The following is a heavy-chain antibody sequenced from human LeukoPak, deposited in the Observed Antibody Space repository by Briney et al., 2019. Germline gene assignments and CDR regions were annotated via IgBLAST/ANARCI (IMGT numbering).Heavy chain of an antibody. CDR2: ISWNSDNT. CDR3: AKAVVGATPRGAFDI. CDR1: GFTFDDSA. V-gene: IGHV3-9*01. Sequence: PGRSLRLSCAASGFTFDDSAMHWVRQAPGKGLEWVSGISWNSDNTGYADSVKGRFIISRDNAGNSLYLQMNSLRSEDTAFYFCAKAVVGATPRGAFDIWGQGTRVTVSS. D-gene: IGHD1-26*01. J-gene: IGHJ3*02.